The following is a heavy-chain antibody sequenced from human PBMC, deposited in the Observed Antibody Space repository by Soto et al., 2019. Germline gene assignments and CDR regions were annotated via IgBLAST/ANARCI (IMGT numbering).Heavy chain of an antibody. V-gene: IGHV4-31*03. CDR2: IYYSGST. CDR3: ARGQRQIGVVISRWFDP. CDR1: GGSISSGGYY. J-gene: IGHJ5*02. D-gene: IGHD3-3*01. Sequence: SETLSLTCTVSGGSISSGGYYWSWIRQHPGKGLEWIGYIYYSGSTYYNPSLKSRVTISVDTSKNQFSLKLSSVTAADTAVYYCARGQRQIGVVISRWFDPWGQGTLVTVSS.